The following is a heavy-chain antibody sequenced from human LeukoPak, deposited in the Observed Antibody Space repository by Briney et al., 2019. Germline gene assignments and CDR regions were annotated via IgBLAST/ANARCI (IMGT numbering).Heavy chain of an antibody. J-gene: IGHJ4*02. CDR3: ARGRGRMVTTLNYFDY. CDR1: GGSISSGGYY. D-gene: IGHD4-17*01. CDR2: IYYSGST. V-gene: IGHV4-31*03. Sequence: SETLSLTCTVSGGSISSGGYYWSWIRQHPGRGLEWIGYIYYSGSTYYNPSLKSRVTISVDTSKNQFSLKLSSVTAADTAVYYCARGRGRMVTTLNYFDYWGQGTLVTVSS.